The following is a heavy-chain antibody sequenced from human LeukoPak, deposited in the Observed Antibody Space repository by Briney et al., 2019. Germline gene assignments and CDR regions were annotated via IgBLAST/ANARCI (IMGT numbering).Heavy chain of an antibody. CDR3: ARDPAWFGELIFDY. CDR2: IIPILGIA. CDR1: GGTFSSYA. D-gene: IGHD3-10*01. Sequence: ASVKVSCKASGGTFSSYAISWVRQAPGQGLEWMGRIIPILGIANYAQKFQGRVTITADKSTSTAYMELSSLRSEDTAVYYCARDPAWFGELIFDYWGQGTLVTVSS. V-gene: IGHV1-69*04. J-gene: IGHJ4*02.